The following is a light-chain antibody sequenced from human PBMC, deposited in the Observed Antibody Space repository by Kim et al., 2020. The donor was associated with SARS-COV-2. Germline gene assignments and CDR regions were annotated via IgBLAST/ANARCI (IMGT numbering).Light chain of an antibody. CDR1: QRIGGS. J-gene: IGKJ2*03. CDR3: LQSSTLPYS. Sequence: EIVLTQSPDFQSVTPKEKVTITCRASQRIGGSLHWYQQKPDQSPNLLIKFASQSFSGVPSRFSGSGSGTDFTITINSLEAEDAATYYCLQSSTLPYSFGRGTKLEI. CDR2: FAS. V-gene: IGKV6-21*01.